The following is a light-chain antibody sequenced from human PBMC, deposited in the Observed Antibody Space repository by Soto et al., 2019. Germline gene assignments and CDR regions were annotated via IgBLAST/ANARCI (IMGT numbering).Light chain of an antibody. CDR2: EGS. Sequence: QSALTQPASVSASPGQSITISCTGTSSDGGSYNLVSWYQQHPGKAPKLMIYEGSKRPSGVSNRFSGSKSGNTAYLTIAGLQAEDEADYYCCSYAGSSTWVFGTGTKLTVL. CDR3: CSYAGSSTWV. CDR1: SSDGGSYNL. V-gene: IGLV2-23*01. J-gene: IGLJ1*01.